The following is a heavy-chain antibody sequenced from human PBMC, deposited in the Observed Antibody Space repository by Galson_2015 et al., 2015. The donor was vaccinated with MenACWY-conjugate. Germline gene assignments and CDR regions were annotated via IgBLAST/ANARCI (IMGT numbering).Heavy chain of an antibody. CDR2: IQQAGREK. Sequence: ALRLSYAVSGLTFGSSWMGWVHQAPVKGLEWADNIQQAGREKNYVDSEKCPFTISRDHADNSVYLQMDSLRVEDTDEYYCARDTRGHFDYWGQGTLVTFSS. V-gene: IGHV3-7*03. CDR1: GLTFGSSW. J-gene: IGHJ4*02. CDR3: ARDTRGHFDY.